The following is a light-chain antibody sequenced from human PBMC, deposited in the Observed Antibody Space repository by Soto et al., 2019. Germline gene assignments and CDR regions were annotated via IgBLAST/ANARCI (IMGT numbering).Light chain of an antibody. CDR1: QTINSW. J-gene: IGKJ5*01. Sequence: DVEMTQSPSTLSVSVGDRVTVTCRASQTINSWLAWYQQKPGKAPKLLIYKASTLNTGIPVRFSGGGSGTEFTLTISSLQSDDFAVYYCQQYHNCPITFGQGTRLEIK. CDR3: QQYHNCPIT. V-gene: IGKV1-5*03. CDR2: KAS.